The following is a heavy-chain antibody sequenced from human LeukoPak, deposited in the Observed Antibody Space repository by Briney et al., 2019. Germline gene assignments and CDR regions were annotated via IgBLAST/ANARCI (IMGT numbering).Heavy chain of an antibody. J-gene: IGHJ4*02. V-gene: IGHV4-30-2*01. CDR1: GGSISSSDYY. CDR2: IYDSGST. D-gene: IGHD6-13*01. Sequence: SETLSLTCTVSGGSISSSDYYWSWIRQPPGKGLEWIGYIYDSGSTYYNPSLKSRVTISIDRSKNQFSLELSSVTAADTAVYYRARGDIAAALDYWGQGTLVTVSS. CDR3: ARGDIAAALDY.